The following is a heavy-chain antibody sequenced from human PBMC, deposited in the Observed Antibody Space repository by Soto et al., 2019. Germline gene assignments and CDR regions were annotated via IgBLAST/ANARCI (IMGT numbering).Heavy chain of an antibody. D-gene: IGHD1-20*01. V-gene: IGHV4-59*01. CDR3: ARYKSNYYYGMDV. Sequence: SETLSPTCTVSGGSISSYYWSWIRQPPGKGLEWIGYIYYSGITNYNPSLKSRVTISVDTSKNQFSLKLSSVTAADTAVYYCARYKSNYYYGMDVWGQGTTVTVS. J-gene: IGHJ6*02. CDR1: GGSISSYY. CDR2: IYYSGIT.